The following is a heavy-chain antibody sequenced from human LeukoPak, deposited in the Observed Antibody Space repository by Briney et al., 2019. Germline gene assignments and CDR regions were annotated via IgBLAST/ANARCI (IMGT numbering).Heavy chain of an antibody. V-gene: IGHV4-59*01. CDR3: ARADPVVTDYYYYGMDV. CDR1: GGSFSGYY. J-gene: IGHJ6*02. CDR2: IYYSGST. Sequence: PSETLSLTCAVYGGSFSGYYWSWIRQPPGKGLEWIGYIYYSGSTNYNPSLKSRVTISVDTSTNQFSLKLSSVTAADTAVYYCARADPVVTDYYYYGMDVWGQGTTVTVSS. D-gene: IGHD3-22*01.